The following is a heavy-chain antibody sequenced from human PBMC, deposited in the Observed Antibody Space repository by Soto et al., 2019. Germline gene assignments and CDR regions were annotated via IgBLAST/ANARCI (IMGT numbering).Heavy chain of an antibody. J-gene: IGHJ4*02. Sequence: EVQLVESGGGLVKPGGSLRLSCAASGFTFSSYSMNWVRQAPGKGLEWVSSISSSSSYIYYADSVKGRFTISRDNAKNSLYLQMNSLRAEDTAVYYCARDHGDYGSRYYLDYWGQGTLVTVSS. CDR2: ISSSSSYI. CDR1: GFTFSSYS. CDR3: ARDHGDYGSRYYLDY. D-gene: IGHD4-17*01. V-gene: IGHV3-21*01.